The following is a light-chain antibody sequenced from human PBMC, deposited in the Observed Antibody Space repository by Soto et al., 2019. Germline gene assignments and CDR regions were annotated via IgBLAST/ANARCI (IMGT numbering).Light chain of an antibody. CDR3: QQYTTYPWT. Sequence: DIQMTQSPSTLSASVGDRVTITCRASQSISSWLAWYQQKPGRAPKVLIFDASSLESGVPSRFSGSGSATEFTLNIRSLQPDDFATYCCQQYTTYPWTFGQGTKVEIK. V-gene: IGKV1-5*01. J-gene: IGKJ1*01. CDR1: QSISSW. CDR2: DAS.